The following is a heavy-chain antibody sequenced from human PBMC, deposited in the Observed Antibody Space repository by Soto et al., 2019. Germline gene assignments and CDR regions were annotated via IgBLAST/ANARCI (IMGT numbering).Heavy chain of an antibody. V-gene: IGHV3-21*04. J-gene: IGHJ4*02. CDR3: AGGPITVYNDSSGYYYPH. CDR1: GFTFSSYS. D-gene: IGHD3-22*01. CDR2: ISSSSIYI. Sequence: PGGSLRLSCAASGFTFSSYSMNWVRQAPGKGLEWVSSISSSSIYIYYADSVKGRFTISRDNAKNSLYLQMNSLRAEDTALYYCAGGPITVYNDSSGYYYPHWGQGTLVTVSS.